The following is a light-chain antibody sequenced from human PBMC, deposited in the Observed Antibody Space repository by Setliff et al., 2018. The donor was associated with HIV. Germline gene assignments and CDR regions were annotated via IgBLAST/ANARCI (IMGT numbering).Light chain of an antibody. CDR2: VEASGSY. Sequence: VLTQSSSASASPGSLVKLTCTLSSGHSRYIIAWHQLQPGKAPRHLMKVEASGSYNKGSGVPDRFSGSSSGADRHLTISNVQSEDEADYYCETWGSDTWVFGGGTQLTVL. J-gene: IGLJ3*02. CDR1: SGHSRYI. CDR3: ETWGSDTWV. V-gene: IGLV4-60*03.